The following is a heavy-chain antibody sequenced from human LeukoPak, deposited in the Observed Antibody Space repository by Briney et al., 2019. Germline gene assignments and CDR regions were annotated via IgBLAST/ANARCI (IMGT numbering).Heavy chain of an antibody. CDR1: GDSISSGAYY. Sequence: PSETLSLTCTVSGDSISSGAYYWSWVRQLPEKGLDWIGYIGYTGDTYYNPSLKSRVTISVDTSKNQFSLKLSSVTAADTAVYYCARVGTGTTVPGYYYYYYMDVWGKGTTVTVSS. J-gene: IGHJ6*03. D-gene: IGHD1-7*01. CDR3: ARVGTGTTVPGYYYYYYMDV. CDR2: IGYTGDT. V-gene: IGHV4-31*03.